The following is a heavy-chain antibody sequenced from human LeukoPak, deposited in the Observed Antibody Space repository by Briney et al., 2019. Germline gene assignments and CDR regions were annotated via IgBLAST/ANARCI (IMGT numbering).Heavy chain of an antibody. CDR1: GFTVSSNY. Sequence: GGSLRLSCAASGFTVSSNYINWVRQAPGKGLERVSLIYGSTSADYADSVKGRFTISRDTSMNTVYLQLNSLRAEDTAVYYCARLNFGDDYWGQGTLVTVSS. V-gene: IGHV3-66*01. CDR3: ARLNFGDDY. J-gene: IGHJ4*02. CDR2: IYGSTSA. D-gene: IGHD4-17*01.